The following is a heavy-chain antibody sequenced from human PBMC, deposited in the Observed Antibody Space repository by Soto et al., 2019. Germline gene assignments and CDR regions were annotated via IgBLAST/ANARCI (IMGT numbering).Heavy chain of an antibody. CDR3: ARDLAAAGTDYYGMDV. CDR1: GVTFSSYA. V-gene: IGHV1-69*12. Sequence: QVQLVQSGAEVKKPGSSVKVSCKASGVTFSSYAISWVRQAPGQGLEWMGGIIPIFGTANYAQKFQGRVTITADESTSTAYMELSSLRSEDTAVYYCARDLAAAGTDYYGMDVWGQGTTVTVSS. D-gene: IGHD6-13*01. J-gene: IGHJ6*02. CDR2: IIPIFGTA.